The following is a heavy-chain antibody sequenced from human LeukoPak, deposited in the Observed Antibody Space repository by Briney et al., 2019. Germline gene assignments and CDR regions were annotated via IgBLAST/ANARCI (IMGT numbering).Heavy chain of an antibody. CDR3: ARGGLGGRLGGFDY. CDR2: TYYRSKWYN. D-gene: IGHD4-23*01. J-gene: IGHJ4*02. CDR1: GDXVSSNSAA. V-gene: IGHV6-1*01. Sequence: SQTLSLTCGIPGDXVSSNSAAWNWIRQSPSKGLQWLGRTYYRSKWYNDYALSVKSRITISLDPSKNQFSLQLDSVTPEDTAVYYCARGGLGGRLGGFDYWGQGTLVTVSS.